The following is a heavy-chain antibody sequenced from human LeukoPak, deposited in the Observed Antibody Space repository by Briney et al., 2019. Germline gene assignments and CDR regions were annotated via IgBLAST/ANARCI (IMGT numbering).Heavy chain of an antibody. J-gene: IGHJ6*03. CDR2: IIPIFGTA. Sequence: SVKVSCKASGGTFSSYAISWVRQAPGQGLEWLGRIIPIFGTANYAQKFHGRVTITTDESTSTAYMELSSLRSEDTAVYYCAGLGRDGYNSRRVYYYYMDVWGKGTTVTVSS. D-gene: IGHD5-24*01. V-gene: IGHV1-69*05. CDR3: AGLGRDGYNSRRVYYYYMDV. CDR1: GGTFSSYA.